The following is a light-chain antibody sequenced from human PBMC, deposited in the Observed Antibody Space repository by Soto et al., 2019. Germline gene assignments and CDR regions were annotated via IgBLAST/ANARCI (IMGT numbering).Light chain of an antibody. J-gene: IGKJ1*01. CDR2: DAS. Sequence: DIEITKAPPILSESLGDRVTITCRASQSISSWLAWYQQKPGKAPKLLIYDASSLESGVPSRFSGSGSGTEFTLTISSLQPDDFATYYCQQYNSYSFGQGTKV. CDR1: QSISSW. CDR3: QQYNSYS. V-gene: IGKV1-5*01.